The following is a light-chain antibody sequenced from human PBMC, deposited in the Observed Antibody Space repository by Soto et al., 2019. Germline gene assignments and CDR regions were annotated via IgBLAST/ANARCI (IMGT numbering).Light chain of an antibody. Sequence: DIVLTQSPGTLSLSPGEGATLSCRASQSVTGTYLAWYQQKPGQAPRLLVYGASRRATGIPDRFSGSGSGTDFTLTISRLEPEDFAVYYCQPSAYSLWTFGQGTKVEIK. CDR2: GAS. CDR3: QPSAYSLWT. V-gene: IGKV3-20*01. CDR1: QSVTGTY. J-gene: IGKJ1*01.